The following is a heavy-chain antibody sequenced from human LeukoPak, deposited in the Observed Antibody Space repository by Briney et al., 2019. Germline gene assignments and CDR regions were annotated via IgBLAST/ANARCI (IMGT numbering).Heavy chain of an antibody. V-gene: IGHV3-23*01. CDR2: ISGSGGST. CDR3: AREGIYSGCDPYYFDY. Sequence: GGSLRLSCAASGFTFSSYAMSWVRQAPGKGLEWVSAISGSGGSTYYADSVKGRFTISRDNSKNTLYLQMNSLRAEDTAVYYCAREGIYSGCDPYYFDYWGQGTLVTVSS. D-gene: IGHD5-12*01. CDR1: GFTFSSYA. J-gene: IGHJ4*02.